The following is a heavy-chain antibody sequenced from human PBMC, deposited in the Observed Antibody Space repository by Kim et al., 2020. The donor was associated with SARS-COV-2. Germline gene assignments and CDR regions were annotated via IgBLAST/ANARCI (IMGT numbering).Heavy chain of an antibody. J-gene: IGHJ4*02. V-gene: IGHV3-48*02. CDR3: ARDSPVIPNSDFDY. Sequence: GQSVKGRFTITRDNAKNSLYLQMDSMRDEDTAVYYCARDSPVIPNSDFDYWGPGTLVTVSA. D-gene: IGHD3-16*02.